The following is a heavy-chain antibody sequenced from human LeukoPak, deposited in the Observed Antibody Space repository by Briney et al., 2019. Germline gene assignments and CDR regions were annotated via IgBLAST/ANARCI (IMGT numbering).Heavy chain of an antibody. J-gene: IGHJ4*02. CDR1: GDSVSSNSVA. D-gene: IGHD6-13*01. V-gene: IGHV6-1*01. CDR3: ARAMGLAAAGHRAFDF. Sequence: PSQTLSLTCVISGDSVSSNSVACSWIRQSPSRGLEWLGRTYYRSKWYNDYAVSVRSRITIDPDTSKNQFSLQLNSVTPEDTAVYYCARAMGLAAAGHRAFDFWGQGSLVTVSS. CDR2: TYYRSKWYN.